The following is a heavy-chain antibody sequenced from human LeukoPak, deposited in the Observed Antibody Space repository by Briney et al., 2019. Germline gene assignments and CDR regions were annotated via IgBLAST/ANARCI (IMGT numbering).Heavy chain of an antibody. Sequence: VASVKVSCKASGYTFTSYDINWVRQATGQGLEWMGWMNPNSGNTGYAQKFQDRVTMTRNTSISTAYMELSSLRSEDTAVYYCARVREVSSSWTIRFDYWGQGTLVTVPS. D-gene: IGHD6-13*01. CDR1: GYTFTSYD. CDR2: MNPNSGNT. V-gene: IGHV1-8*01. J-gene: IGHJ4*02. CDR3: ARVREVSSSWTIRFDY.